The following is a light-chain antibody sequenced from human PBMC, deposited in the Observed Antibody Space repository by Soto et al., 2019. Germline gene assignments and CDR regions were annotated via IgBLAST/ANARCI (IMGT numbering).Light chain of an antibody. J-gene: IGKJ4*01. CDR3: QHYDSLPLT. V-gene: IGKV1-33*01. CDR2: DAS. Sequence: DIQMTQSPSSLSASVGDRVTITCQASQDIKSYLNWYQQRPGKAPKLLIYDASNLETGVPSRFSGGGSGTDFSFTISNLQPEDFATYYCQHYDSLPLTVGGGTKVDSK. CDR1: QDIKSY.